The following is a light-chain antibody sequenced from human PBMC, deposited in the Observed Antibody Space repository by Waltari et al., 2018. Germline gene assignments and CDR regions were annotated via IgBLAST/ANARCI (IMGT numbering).Light chain of an antibody. V-gene: IGKV3-20*01. J-gene: IGKJ1*01. CDR3: QHYVRLPAT. Sequence: IVLTQSPGTLSLSPGERATLSCRASQSVSRSLAWYQQKPGQAPKLLIYGASTRATGIPDRFTVIGSGTDFSLTISSLEPEDFAIYFCQHYVRLPATFGQGTKVEIK. CDR2: GAS. CDR1: QSVSRS.